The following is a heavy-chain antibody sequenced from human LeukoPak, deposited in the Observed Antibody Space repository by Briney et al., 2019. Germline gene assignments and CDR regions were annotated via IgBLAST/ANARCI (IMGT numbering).Heavy chain of an antibody. J-gene: IGHJ4*02. Sequence: ASVKVSCKVSGYTLTELSMHWVRQAPGKGLEWMGGFDSEDGETIYAQKFQGRVTMTEDTSTDTAYMELSSLRSEDTAVYYCATDQCSGGSCYPAGYWGQGTLVTVSS. CDR3: ATDQCSGGSCYPAGY. CDR1: GYTLTELS. V-gene: IGHV1-24*01. CDR2: FDSEDGET. D-gene: IGHD2-15*01.